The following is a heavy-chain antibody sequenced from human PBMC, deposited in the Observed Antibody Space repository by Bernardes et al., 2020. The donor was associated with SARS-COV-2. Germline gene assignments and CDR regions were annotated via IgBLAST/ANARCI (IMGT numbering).Heavy chain of an antibody. V-gene: IGHV4-39*01. CDR1: GGSISSSSYY. CDR2: IYYSGST. Sequence: SETLSLTCTVSGGSISSSSYYWGWIRQPPGKGLEWIGSIYYSGSTYYNPSLKSRVTISVDTSKNQFSLKLSSVTAADTAVYYCARFIAVAGHNWFDPWGQGTLVTVSS. J-gene: IGHJ5*02. D-gene: IGHD6-19*01. CDR3: ARFIAVAGHNWFDP.